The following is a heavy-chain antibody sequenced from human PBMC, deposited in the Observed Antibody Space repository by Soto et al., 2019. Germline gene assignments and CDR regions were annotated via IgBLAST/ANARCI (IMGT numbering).Heavy chain of an antibody. J-gene: IGHJ4*02. CDR2: IYGDNDK. V-gene: IGHV2-5*02. D-gene: IGHD1-20*01. Sequence: QITLRESGPTRVKPTQTLTLTCTFSGFSLSARPVAVGWIRQPPGKALERLALIYGDNDKRYSPSLMSRLTITKXXSXSXXVLTMTNMAPLDTAIYYCVHRAGIDGDCNGGYFDYWGQGALVTVSS. CDR3: VHRAGIDGDCNGGYFDY. CDR1: GFSLSARPVA.